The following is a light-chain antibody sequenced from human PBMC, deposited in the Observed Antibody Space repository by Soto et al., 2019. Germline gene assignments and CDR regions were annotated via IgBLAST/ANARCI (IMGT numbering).Light chain of an antibody. CDR2: KAS. J-gene: IGKJ1*01. Sequence: DIQMTQSRSTLSASLGGIVTMICRASQSISSWLAWYQQKPGKAPKLLIYKASSLESGVPSRFSGSGSGTEFTLTIRSLKPDDFATYYCQQYNTWTFGQGTKVDI. CDR1: QSISSW. CDR3: QQYNTWT. V-gene: IGKV1-5*03.